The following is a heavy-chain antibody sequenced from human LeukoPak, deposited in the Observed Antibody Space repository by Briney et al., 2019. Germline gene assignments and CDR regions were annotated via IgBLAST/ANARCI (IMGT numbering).Heavy chain of an antibody. CDR1: GFTFSDYY. V-gene: IGHV3-11*01. CDR2: IATSGTAT. CDR3: ARVTTGAAE. D-gene: IGHD3-3*01. Sequence: PGGSLRLSCAASGFTFSDYYMNWIRQAPGKGLEWVSYIATSGTATWYADSVKGRFTISRDDAKNSLYLQMNSLRAEDTAMYYCARVTTGAAEWCQGTLVTVSS. J-gene: IGHJ4*02.